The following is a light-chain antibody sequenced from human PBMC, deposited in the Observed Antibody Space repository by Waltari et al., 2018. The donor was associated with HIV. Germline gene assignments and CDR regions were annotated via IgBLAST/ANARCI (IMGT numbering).Light chain of an antibody. Sequence: EIVMTQSPATLSVSPGEGATLSCRASQSVYSNLAWYQQKPGQAPRLLIYGASTRATGIPARFSGSGSGTEFTLTISSLQSEDFAVYYGQRYNHGVTFGQGTRLEIK. CDR2: GAS. CDR3: QRYNHGVT. V-gene: IGKV3-15*01. J-gene: IGKJ5*01. CDR1: QSVYSN.